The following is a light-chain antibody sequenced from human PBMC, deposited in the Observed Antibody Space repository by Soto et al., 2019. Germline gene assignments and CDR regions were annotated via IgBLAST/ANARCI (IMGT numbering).Light chain of an antibody. CDR3: LLSYSGDVV. V-gene: IGLV7-46*01. J-gene: IGLJ3*02. Sequence: QAVVTQDPSLTVSPGGTVTLTCDSSPGPVTSTHYPYWFQQKPGQAPRTLIYDTSNRHSWTPARFSGSLLGGKAALTLSGAQPEDGAEYHCLLSYSGDVVFGGGTKLTVL. CDR2: DTS. CDR1: PGPVTSTHY.